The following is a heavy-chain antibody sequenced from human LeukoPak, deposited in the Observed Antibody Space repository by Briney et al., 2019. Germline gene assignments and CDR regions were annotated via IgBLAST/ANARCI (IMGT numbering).Heavy chain of an antibody. D-gene: IGHD4-11*01. CDR1: GGSISSSSYY. V-gene: IGHV4-39*07. J-gene: IGHJ3*02. CDR3: ARDLTTVTRRAFDI. Sequence: SETLSLTCTVSGGSISSSSYYWGWIRQPPGKGLEWIGSIYYSGSTYYNPSLKSRVTISVDTSKNQFSLKLSSVTAADTAVYYCARDLTTVTRRAFDIWGQGTMVTVSS. CDR2: IYYSGST.